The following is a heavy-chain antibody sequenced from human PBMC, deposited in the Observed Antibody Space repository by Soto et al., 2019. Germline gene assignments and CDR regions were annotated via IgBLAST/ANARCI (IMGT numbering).Heavy chain of an antibody. V-gene: IGHV1-69*01. D-gene: IGHD3-10*01. Sequence: QVQVVQSGVEVRRPGSSVKVSCKASGDTFKNCVISWVRQAPGQGLEWMGGIIPLFGTTDFAQRFQGRPTITTDESTPTAYMELSRLRSEDTATYYCAAELGFGKLSVVWGQGTTVIVSS. J-gene: IGHJ6*02. CDR2: IIPLFGTT. CDR3: AAELGFGKLSVV. CDR1: GDTFKNCV.